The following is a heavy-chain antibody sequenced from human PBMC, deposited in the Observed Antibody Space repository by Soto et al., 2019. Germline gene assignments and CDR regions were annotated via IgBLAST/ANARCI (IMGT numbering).Heavy chain of an antibody. CDR2: IYDSGST. CDR1: GGSISSSNL. V-gene: IGHV4-4*02. CDR3: AKILVGWQQQLYGMDV. J-gene: IGHJ6*02. Sequence: QVQLQESGPGLVKPSGTLSLTCAVSGGSISSSNLWSWVRQPPGKGLGWIGEIYDSGSTNYNPSLKSRVTISVDKSKNQFSLKLSSVTAADTAVYYCAKILVGWQQQLYGMDVWGQGTKVTVSS. D-gene: IGHD6-13*01.